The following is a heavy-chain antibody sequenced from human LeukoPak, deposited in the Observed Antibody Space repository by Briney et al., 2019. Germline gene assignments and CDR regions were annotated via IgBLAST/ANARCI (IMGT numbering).Heavy chain of an antibody. CDR3: ARVLTNYYYYYMDV. CDR2: INHSGST. Sequence: SETLSLTCAVYGGSFSGYYWSWLRQPPGKGLEWIGEINHSGSTNYNPSLKSRVTISVDTSKNQFSLKLSSVTAADTAVYYCARVLTNYYYYYMDVWGKGTTVTVSS. V-gene: IGHV4-34*01. D-gene: IGHD2/OR15-2a*01. J-gene: IGHJ6*03. CDR1: GGSFSGYY.